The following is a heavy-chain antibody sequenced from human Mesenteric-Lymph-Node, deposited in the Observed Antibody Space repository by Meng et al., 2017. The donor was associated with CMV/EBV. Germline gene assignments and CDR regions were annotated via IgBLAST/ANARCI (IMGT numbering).Heavy chain of an antibody. Sequence: GGSLRLSCAASGFTFSSYGMHWVRQAPGKGLEWVAFIRYDGSNKYYADSVKGRFTISRDNSKSTLYLQMNSLRAEDTAVYYCAKDSPGAYYFDYWGQGTLVTVSS. CDR1: GFTFSSYG. CDR2: IRYDGSNK. V-gene: IGHV3-30*02. J-gene: IGHJ4*02. CDR3: AKDSPGAYYFDY.